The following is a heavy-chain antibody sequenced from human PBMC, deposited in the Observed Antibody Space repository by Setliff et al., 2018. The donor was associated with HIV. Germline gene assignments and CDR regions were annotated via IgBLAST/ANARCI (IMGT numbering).Heavy chain of an antibody. V-gene: IGHV3-7*01. CDR1: RFPFSSYC. CDR2: INQDGSEK. D-gene: IGHD3-3*01. CDR3: ARNYNFWSGYHTPWYFDY. Sequence: GESLKISCAASRFPFSSYCMSWVRQAPGKGLEFVANINQDGSEKYFLDSVKGRFTVSRDNAKNSLFLQMNTLTAEDTAVYYCARNYNFWSGYHTPWYFDYWGQGTLVTVSS. J-gene: IGHJ4*02.